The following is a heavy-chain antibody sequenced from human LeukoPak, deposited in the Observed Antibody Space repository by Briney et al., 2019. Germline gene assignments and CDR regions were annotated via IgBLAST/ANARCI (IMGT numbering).Heavy chain of an antibody. V-gene: IGHV1-8*01. CDR1: GYTFTIFD. J-gene: IGHJ6*02. D-gene: IGHD3-3*01. CDR2: MNPKTGDT. Sequence: ASLKVSCKASGYTFTIFDINWVRQAPGQGLEWVGWMNPKTGDTVYAQNFQGRVTMTRDTSIGTAYMELNSLRSEDTAVYYCAKGAIFGVTIRGYGMDVWGQGTSVTVSS. CDR3: AKGAIFGVTIRGYGMDV.